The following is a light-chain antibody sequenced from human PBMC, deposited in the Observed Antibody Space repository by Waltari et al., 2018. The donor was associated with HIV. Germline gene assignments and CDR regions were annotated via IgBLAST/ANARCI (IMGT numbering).Light chain of an antibody. CDR2: RNN. CDR3: ATWNDSLSGYV. J-gene: IGLJ1*01. Sequence: QSVLTQPPSASGTPGQRVTISCSGSSPTIGRNYVSWYQQLPGTAPKRLIYRNNQRPSGVPDRFSGSKSGTSASLAISGLRSEDEADYYCATWNDSLSGYVFGTGTKVTV. V-gene: IGLV1-47*01. CDR1: SPTIGRNY.